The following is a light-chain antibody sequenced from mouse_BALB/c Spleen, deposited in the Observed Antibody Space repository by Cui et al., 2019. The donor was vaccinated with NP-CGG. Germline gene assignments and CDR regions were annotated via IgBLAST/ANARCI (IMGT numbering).Light chain of an antibody. V-gene: IGLV1*01. Sequence: VVTQESALTTSPGETVTLTCRASTGAVTTSNYANWVQEKPDHLFTGLIGGTNNRAPGVPARFSGSLIGDKAALTITGAQTEDEAIYFCALWYSNHWVFGGGTKLTVL. CDR3: ALWYSNHWV. J-gene: IGLJ1*01. CDR2: GTN. CDR1: TGAVTTSNY.